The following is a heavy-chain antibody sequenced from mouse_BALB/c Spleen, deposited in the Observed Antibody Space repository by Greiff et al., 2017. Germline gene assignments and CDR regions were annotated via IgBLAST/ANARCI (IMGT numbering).Heavy chain of an antibody. CDR1: GYTFTDYN. CDR2: INPNNGGT. CDR3: ARKFYYGSSKYFDV. Sequence: VQLQQSGPELVKPGASVKIPCKASGYTFTDYNMDWVKQSHGKSLEWIGDINPNNGGTIYNQKFKGKATLTVDKSSSTAYMELRSLTSEDTAVYYCARKFYYGSSKYFDVWGAGTTVTVSS. D-gene: IGHD1-1*01. V-gene: IGHV1-18*01. J-gene: IGHJ1*01.